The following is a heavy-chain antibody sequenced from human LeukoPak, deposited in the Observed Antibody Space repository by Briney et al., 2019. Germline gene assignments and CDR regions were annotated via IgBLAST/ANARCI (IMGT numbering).Heavy chain of an antibody. V-gene: IGHV1-46*01. CDR3: ARDLDYGEKLEDY. CDR1: GFTFINYY. J-gene: IGHJ4*02. CDR2: INLSGGST. Sequence: ASVKVSCKASGFTFINYYMHWVRQAPGQGLEWLGIINLSGGSTHYPQKFQDRVTMTRDTSTSTVYMELSSLRSEDTAVYYCARDLDYGEKLEDYWGQGTLVTVSS. D-gene: IGHD4/OR15-4a*01.